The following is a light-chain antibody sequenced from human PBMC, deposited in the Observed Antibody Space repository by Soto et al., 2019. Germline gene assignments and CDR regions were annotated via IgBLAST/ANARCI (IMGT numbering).Light chain of an antibody. V-gene: IGKV3-20*01. CDR1: QSVSSSY. CDR2: GAS. J-gene: IGKJ2*01. Sequence: EIVLTQSPGTLSLSPGERATLSCRASQSVSSSYLAWYQQKPGQAPRLLIYGASSRATGIPHRCSGSVSGTDFTLTISRLEPEDFAVYYCQQYGSSPPALRYPFRQGTKLEIK. CDR3: QQYGSSPPALRYP.